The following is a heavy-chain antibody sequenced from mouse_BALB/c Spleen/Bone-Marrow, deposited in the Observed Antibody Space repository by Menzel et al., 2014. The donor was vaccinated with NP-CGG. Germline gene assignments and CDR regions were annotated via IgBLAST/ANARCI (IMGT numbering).Heavy chain of an antibody. J-gene: IGHJ4*01. CDR1: GFNIKDTY. CDR2: IDPANGNT. Sequence: VQLQQSGAELVKPGASVKLSCTASGFNIKDTYMHWVKQRPEQGLEWIGRIDPANGNTKYGPKFQGKATITADTSSNTAYLQLSSLTSEDTAVYYCAGFGITKEEGYYYAMDYWGQGTSVTVSS. V-gene: IGHV14-3*02. D-gene: IGHD2-4*01. CDR3: AGFGITKEEGYYYAMDY.